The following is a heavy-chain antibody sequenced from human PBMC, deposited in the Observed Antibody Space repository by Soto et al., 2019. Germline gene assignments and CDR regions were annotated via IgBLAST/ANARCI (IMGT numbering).Heavy chain of an antibody. CDR2: INPKTGGT. CDR1: GYTFTDYY. D-gene: IGHD4-17*01. Sequence: GASVKVSCKASGYTFTDYYMDWVRQAPGQGLEWMGWINPKTGGTKSAQKFRGRVSMTRDTSISTAYMELSRLTSDDTAIYYCARGLELAVTTGSHWFDPWGQGTPVTVSS. J-gene: IGHJ5*02. CDR3: ARGLELAVTTGSHWFDP. V-gene: IGHV1-2*02.